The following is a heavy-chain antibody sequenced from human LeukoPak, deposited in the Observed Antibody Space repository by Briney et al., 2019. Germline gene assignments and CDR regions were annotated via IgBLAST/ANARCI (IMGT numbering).Heavy chain of an antibody. CDR1: GYTFTSYG. V-gene: IGHV1-2*02. CDR3: ARDADYYDSSGYFPFDY. J-gene: IGHJ4*02. D-gene: IGHD3-22*01. CDR2: INPNSGGT. Sequence: AAVKVSCKASGYTFTSYGISWGRQAPGQGLEWMGWINPNSGGTNYVQKFQGRVTMTRDTSISTAYMELSRLRFDDTAVYYCARDADYYDSSGYFPFDYWGQGILVTVSS.